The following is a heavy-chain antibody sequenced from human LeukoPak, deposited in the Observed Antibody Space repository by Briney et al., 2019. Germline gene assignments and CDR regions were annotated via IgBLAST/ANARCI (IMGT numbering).Heavy chain of an antibody. CDR1: GLTFSSHA. CDR3: ARDLSMSYSVDY. V-gene: IGHV3-30*04. Sequence: GGSLRLSCAASGLTFSSHATHWVRQAPGKGLEWLAFISWDGNVKYCADSVEGRFTISRDSPKNTLFLQMNSLRAEDTAVYYCARDLSMSYSVDYWGQGTLVTVSS. D-gene: IGHD2-21*01. J-gene: IGHJ4*02. CDR2: ISWDGNVK.